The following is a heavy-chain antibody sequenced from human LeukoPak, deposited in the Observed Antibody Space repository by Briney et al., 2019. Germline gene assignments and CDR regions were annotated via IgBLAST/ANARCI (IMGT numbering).Heavy chain of an antibody. Sequence: GGSLRLSCAASGFTFSSYAMSWVCQAPGKGLEWVSAIGGSGSSTYYAGSVKGRFTISRDNSKNTLYLQMNSLRAEDTAVYYCAKSDTSGPTAHDYWGQGTLVTVSS. CDR1: GFTFSSYA. D-gene: IGHD3-22*01. CDR3: AKSDTSGPTAHDY. V-gene: IGHV3-23*01. J-gene: IGHJ4*02. CDR2: IGGSGSST.